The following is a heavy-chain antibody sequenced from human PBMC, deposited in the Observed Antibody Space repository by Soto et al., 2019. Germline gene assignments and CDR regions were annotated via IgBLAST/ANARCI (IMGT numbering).Heavy chain of an antibody. CDR1: GFTVSSNY. CDR3: ARAFFDCSRTSCYFDGCAFDI. V-gene: IGHV3-53*04. D-gene: IGHD2-2*01. Sequence: EVQLVESGGGLVQPGGSLRLSCAASGFTVSSNYMSWVRQAPGKGLEWVSVIYSGGSTYYADSVKGRFTISRHNSKNKLYLQMNSLRAEDTAVYYCARAFFDCSRTSCYFDGCAFDIWGQGTMVTVSS. CDR2: IYSGGST. J-gene: IGHJ3*02.